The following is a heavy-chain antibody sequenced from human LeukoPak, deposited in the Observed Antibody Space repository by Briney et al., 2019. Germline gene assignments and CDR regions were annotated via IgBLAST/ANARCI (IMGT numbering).Heavy chain of an antibody. V-gene: IGHV1-69*05. CDR2: IIPIFGTA. D-gene: IGHD4-11*01. Sequence: ASVKVSCKASGGTFSSYAISWVRQAPGQGLEWMGGIIPIFGTANYAQKFQGRVTITTDESTSTAYMELSSLRSDDTAVYYCARDLSVVVYSNYERYDYWGQGTLVTVSS. J-gene: IGHJ4*02. CDR3: ARDLSVVVYSNYERYDY. CDR1: GGTFSSYA.